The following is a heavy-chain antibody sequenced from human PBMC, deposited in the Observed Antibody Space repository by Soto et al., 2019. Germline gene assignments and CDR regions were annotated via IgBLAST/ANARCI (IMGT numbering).Heavy chain of an antibody. Sequence: QVQLQESGPGLVKPSGTLSLTCTVSDDSIISSNWWSWVHQPPGKGLEWIGEIYHSGTTNYNPSLKSRVTISVDKSKNQFSLKLKSVTAADTAVYYCAREPTSSWERYYGMNVWGQGTTVTVSS. D-gene: IGHD6-13*01. V-gene: IGHV4-4*02. J-gene: IGHJ6*02. CDR1: DDSIISSNW. CDR2: IYHSGTT. CDR3: AREPTSSWERYYGMNV.